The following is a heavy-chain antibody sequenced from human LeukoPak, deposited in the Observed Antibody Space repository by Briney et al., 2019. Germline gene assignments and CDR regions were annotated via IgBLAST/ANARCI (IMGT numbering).Heavy chain of an antibody. CDR1: GYTSTSYA. CDR2: ISAGNGNT. J-gene: IGHJ4*02. V-gene: IGHV1-3*01. Sequence: ASVKVSCKASGYTSTSYAIHWVRQAPGQRLEWMGWISAGNGNTKYSQNFQGRVTFISNTSATTAFMELSSLRSEDAAVYYCVRDSGSGSNDYWGQGTLVTVSS. CDR3: VRDSGSGSNDY. D-gene: IGHD1-26*01.